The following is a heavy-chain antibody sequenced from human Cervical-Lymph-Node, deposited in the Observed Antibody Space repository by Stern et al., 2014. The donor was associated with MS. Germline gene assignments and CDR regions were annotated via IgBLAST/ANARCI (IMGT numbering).Heavy chain of an antibody. CDR1: GYTLTELS. CDR3: ATDRDDFRSGYSAPTKGYGLDV. D-gene: IGHD3-3*01. Sequence: VQLVQSGAEVKKPGASVKVSCKVSGYTLTELSMHWVRQAPGKGLEWMGGFDPDDGETISDPKFQGRVPMTQGTFTNTAYMALSSLRSEDTAVYYCATDRDDFRSGYSAPTKGYGLDVWGQGTTVTVSS. J-gene: IGHJ6*02. CDR2: FDPDDGET. V-gene: IGHV1-24*01.